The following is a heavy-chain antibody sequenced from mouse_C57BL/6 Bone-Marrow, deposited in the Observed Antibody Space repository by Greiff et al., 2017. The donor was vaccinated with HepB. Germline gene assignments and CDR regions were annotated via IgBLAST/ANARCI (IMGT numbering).Heavy chain of an antibody. CDR3: AREATDY. D-gene: IGHD3-2*02. V-gene: IGHV1-26*01. J-gene: IGHJ2*01. CDR1: GYTFTDYY. CDR2: INPNNGGT. Sequence: EVKLMESGPELVKPGASVKISCKASGYTFTDYYMNWVKQSHGKSLEWIGDINPNNGGTSYNQKFKGKATLTVDKSSSTAYMELRSLTSEDSAVYYCAREATDYWGQGTTLTVSS.